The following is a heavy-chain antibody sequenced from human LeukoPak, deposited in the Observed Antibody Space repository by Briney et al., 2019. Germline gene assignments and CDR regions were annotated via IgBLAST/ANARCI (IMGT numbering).Heavy chain of an antibody. J-gene: IGHJ5*02. Sequence: ASVKVSCEASGYTFTGYYMHWVRQAPGQGLEWMGWINPNSGATNSAQKFQGRVTMTRDTPISTAYMELTRLRSDDTAVYYCARAFTGTSRRYGDYWFDPWGQGTLVTVSS. CDR1: GYTFTGYY. CDR3: ARAFTGTSRRYGDYWFDP. D-gene: IGHD4-17*01. V-gene: IGHV1-2*02. CDR2: INPNSGAT.